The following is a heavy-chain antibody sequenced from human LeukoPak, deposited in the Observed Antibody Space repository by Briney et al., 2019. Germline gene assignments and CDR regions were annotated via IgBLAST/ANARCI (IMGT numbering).Heavy chain of an antibody. Sequence: ASVKVACKSSGYTFTGYYMHWVRRAPGQGLEWMGRINPNIDGTNYAQKFQGRVTMTRDTSISTAYMELSRLRSDDTAVYYCASSPVAGIFDYWGQGTLVTVSS. CDR1: GYTFTGYY. V-gene: IGHV1-2*06. CDR2: INPNIDGT. J-gene: IGHJ4*02. CDR3: ASSPVAGIFDY. D-gene: IGHD6-19*01.